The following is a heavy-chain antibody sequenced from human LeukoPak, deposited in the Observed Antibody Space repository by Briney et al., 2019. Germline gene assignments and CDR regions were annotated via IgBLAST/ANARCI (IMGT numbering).Heavy chain of an antibody. CDR3: ARGGLNNCSSTSCCSNWFDP. J-gene: IGHJ5*02. CDR1: GGSFSGYY. Sequence: SETLSLTCAVYGGSFSGYYWSWIRQPPGKGLEWIGEINNSGSTNYNPSLKRRVTISVDTSKNQFSLKLSSVTAADTAVYYCARGGLNNCSSTSCCSNWFDPWGQGTLVTVSS. CDR2: INNSGST. D-gene: IGHD2-2*01. V-gene: IGHV4-34*01.